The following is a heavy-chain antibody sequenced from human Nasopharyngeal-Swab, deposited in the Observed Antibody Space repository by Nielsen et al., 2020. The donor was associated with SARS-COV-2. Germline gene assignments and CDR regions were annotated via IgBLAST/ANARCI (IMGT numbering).Heavy chain of an antibody. V-gene: IGHV1-2*02. D-gene: IGHD5-18*01. Sequence: ASVKVSCKASGYTFTGYYMHWVRQAPGQGLEWMGWINPNSGGTNYAQKFQGRVTMTRDTSISTAYMELSRLRSDDTAVYYCARKEATAMEELYYYGMDVWGQGTTVIVSS. CDR3: ARKEATAMEELYYYGMDV. J-gene: IGHJ6*02. CDR2: INPNSGGT. CDR1: GYTFTGYY.